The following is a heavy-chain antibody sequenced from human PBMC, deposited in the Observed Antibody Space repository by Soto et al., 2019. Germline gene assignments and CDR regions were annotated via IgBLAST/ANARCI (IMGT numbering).Heavy chain of an antibody. V-gene: IGHV3-49*03. J-gene: IGHJ6*02. CDR2: IRNTLYSQTT. Sequence: PVGSLRLSCTTSGFTFGDYAMSWFRQAPGKGLEWVGIIRNTLYSQTTEYATSVKGRFTISRDNSKNIAYLQMNSLEREDTAVYYCARYTYTSRYTFYGMDVWGHGTTVTVSS. CDR3: ARYTYTSRYTFYGMDV. CDR1: GFTFGDYA. D-gene: IGHD2-2*01.